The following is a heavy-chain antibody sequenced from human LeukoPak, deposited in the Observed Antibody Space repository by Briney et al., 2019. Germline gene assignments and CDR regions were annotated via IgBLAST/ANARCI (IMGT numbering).Heavy chain of an antibody. CDR1: GGSFSGYY. CDR3: ARGRVTIFGVAIDYFDY. D-gene: IGHD3-3*01. V-gene: IGHV4-34*01. Sequence: SETLSLTCAVYGGSFSGYYWSWIRQPPGKGLEWIGEINHSGSTNYNPSLKSRVTISVDTSKNQSSLKLSSVTAADTAVYYCARGRVTIFGVAIDYFDYWGQGTLVTVSS. CDR2: INHSGST. J-gene: IGHJ4*02.